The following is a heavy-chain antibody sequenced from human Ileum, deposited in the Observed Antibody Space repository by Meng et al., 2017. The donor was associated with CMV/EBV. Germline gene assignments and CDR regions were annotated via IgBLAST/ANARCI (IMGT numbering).Heavy chain of an antibody. CDR3: AKGGGRIED. CDR2: ISTGGSST. Sequence: GESLKISCAASGFTFSTYAMSWVRQAPGKGLEWVSVISTGGSSTYYADSVKGRFTISRDSSRNTLYLQMNSLRAEDTAVYYCAKGGGRIEDWGQGTLVTVSS. D-gene: IGHD2-15*01. V-gene: IGHV3-23*03. J-gene: IGHJ4*02. CDR1: GFTFSTYA.